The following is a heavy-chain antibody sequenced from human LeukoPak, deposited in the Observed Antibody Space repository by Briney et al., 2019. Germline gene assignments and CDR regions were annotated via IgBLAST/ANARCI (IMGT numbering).Heavy chain of an antibody. D-gene: IGHD6-6*01. Sequence: ASVKVSCKSSGYTFSGYYMHWVRQAPGQGLEWMGWINPNSGGTNYAQKFQGRVTMTRDTSISTAYMELIRLRSADTAVYYCARVGRAFTARSSFFDYWGQGTLVTVSS. CDR3: ARVGRAFTARSSFFDY. V-gene: IGHV1-2*02. CDR2: INPNSGGT. J-gene: IGHJ4*02. CDR1: GYTFSGYY.